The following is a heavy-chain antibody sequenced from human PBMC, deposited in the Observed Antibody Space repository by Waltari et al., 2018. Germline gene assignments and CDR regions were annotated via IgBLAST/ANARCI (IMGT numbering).Heavy chain of an antibody. V-gene: IGHV4-34*01. J-gene: IGHJ4*02. CDR1: GGSFS. D-gene: IGHD6-13*01. Sequence: QVQPQQWGAGQLKPSETLSLTCAVSGGSFSWIRQPPGQGLGCMGEITPSGSISLNPSLKTRVTVSVGSSTHQLSLRLTSVTAADTAVYYCARGLETGTSSWHYFDSWGQGTLVTVSS. CDR3: ARGLETGTSSWHYFDS. CDR2: ITPSGSI.